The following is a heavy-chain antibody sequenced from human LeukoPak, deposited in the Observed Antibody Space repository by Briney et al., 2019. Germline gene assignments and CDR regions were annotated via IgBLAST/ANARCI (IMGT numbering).Heavy chain of an antibody. CDR3: ARVTAYDGSGYYKYYFDY. D-gene: IGHD3-22*01. J-gene: IGHJ4*02. CDR2: IYYSGST. Sequence: PSETPSLTCTVSGGSISSSSYYWGWIRQPPGKGLEWIGSIYYSGSTYYNPSLKSRVTISVDTSKNQFSLKLSSVTAADTAVYYCARVTAYDGSGYYKYYFDYWGQGTLVTVSS. V-gene: IGHV4-39*01. CDR1: GGSISSSSYY.